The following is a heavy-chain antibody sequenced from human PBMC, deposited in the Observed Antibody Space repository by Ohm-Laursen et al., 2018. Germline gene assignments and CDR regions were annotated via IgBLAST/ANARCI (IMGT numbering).Heavy chain of an antibody. Sequence: SDTLSLTCAVSGGSISSSSYYWGWIRQPPGKGLEWIGNIYYSGNTYYNPSLMSRVTLSADTSKNQFSLKLSSVTAADTAVYYCASEDGYNPYYWGQGTLVTVSS. CDR3: ASEDGYNPYY. CDR2: IYYSGNT. V-gene: IGHV4-39*01. J-gene: IGHJ4*02. D-gene: IGHD5-24*01. CDR1: GGSISSSSYY.